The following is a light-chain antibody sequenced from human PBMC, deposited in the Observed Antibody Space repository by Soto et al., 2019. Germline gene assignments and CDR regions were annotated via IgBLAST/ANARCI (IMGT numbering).Light chain of an antibody. V-gene: IGKV3-15*01. CDR2: GAS. Sequence: EIVKTQSPDTLSVSPGERATLSCRASQSVSSNLAWYQQKPGQAPRLLIYGASTRATGIPARFSGSGSGTEFTLTISSLQSEDFAVYYCQQYNDWLTFGGGTKVEIK. CDR1: QSVSSN. CDR3: QQYNDWLT. J-gene: IGKJ4*01.